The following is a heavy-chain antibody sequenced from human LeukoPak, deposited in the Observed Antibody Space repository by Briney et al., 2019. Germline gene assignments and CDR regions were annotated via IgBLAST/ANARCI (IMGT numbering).Heavy chain of an antibody. CDR2: INHSGST. J-gene: IGHJ4*02. CDR1: GGSFSGYY. D-gene: IGHD3-3*01. CDR3: ARGTAYDFWSGRQYYFDY. V-gene: IGHV4-34*01. Sequence: KPSETLSLTCAVYGGSFSGYYWSWIRQPPGKGLEWIGEINHSGSTNYNPSLKSRVTISVDTSKNQFSLKLSSVTAADTAVYYCARGTAYDFWSGRQYYFDYWGQGTLVTVSS.